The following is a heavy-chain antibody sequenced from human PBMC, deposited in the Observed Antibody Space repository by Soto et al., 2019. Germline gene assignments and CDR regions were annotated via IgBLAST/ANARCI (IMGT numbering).Heavy chain of an antibody. V-gene: IGHV3-11*01. Sequence: GSLRLSCAASGFTFSDYYMSWIRQAPGKGLEWVSYISSSGSTIYYADSVKGRFTISRDNAKNSLYLQMNSLRAEDTAVYYCARSRRYYDILTGYYYYGMDVWGQGTTVTVSS. CDR3: ARSRRYYDILTGYYYYGMDV. CDR2: ISSSGSTI. D-gene: IGHD3-9*01. CDR1: GFTFSDYY. J-gene: IGHJ6*02.